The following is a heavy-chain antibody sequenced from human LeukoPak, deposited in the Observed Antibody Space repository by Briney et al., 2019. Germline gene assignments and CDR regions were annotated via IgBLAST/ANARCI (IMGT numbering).Heavy chain of an antibody. D-gene: IGHD3-10*01. V-gene: IGHV3-23*01. J-gene: IGHJ4*02. CDR2: ISGSVGST. CDR3: AKGTTYYPFDY. CDR1: GFTFSSYA. Sequence: GGSLRLSCAASGFTFSSYAMSWVRQAPGNGLEGVSAISGSVGSTYYADSVKGRFTISRDNSKNTLYLQMNSRRAEDTAVYYCAKGTTYYPFDYWGQGTLVTVSS.